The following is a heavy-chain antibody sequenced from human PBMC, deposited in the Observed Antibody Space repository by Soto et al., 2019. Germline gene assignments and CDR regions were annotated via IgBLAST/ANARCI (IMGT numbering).Heavy chain of an antibody. D-gene: IGHD6-13*01. Sequence: QITLKESGPTLVKPTQTLTLTCTFSGFSLSTSGVGVGWIRQPPGKALEWLALIYCDDDKRYSPSLKSRLTIPKDTSKLQVVLTMTNMEPVDTATYYCAHIPIVLVPEGIAAAGNDYYYGMDVWGQGTTVTVSS. J-gene: IGHJ6*02. V-gene: IGHV2-5*02. CDR2: IYCDDDK. CDR1: GFSLSTSGVG. CDR3: AHIPIVLVPEGIAAAGNDYYYGMDV.